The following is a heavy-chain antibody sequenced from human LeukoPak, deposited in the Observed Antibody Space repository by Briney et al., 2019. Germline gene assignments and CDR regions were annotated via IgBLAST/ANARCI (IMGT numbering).Heavy chain of an antibody. Sequence: GGSLRLSCAASGFTFSNYWMSWVRQAPGKGLEWVANIKQDGSETYYVDSVKGRFTTSRDNARNSLHLQMNSLRAEDTAVYYCARRGRIFGVVIIGYFDYWGQGTLVTVSS. CDR1: GFTFSNYW. J-gene: IGHJ4*02. V-gene: IGHV3-7*05. CDR2: IKQDGSET. CDR3: ARRGRIFGVVIIGYFDY. D-gene: IGHD3-3*01.